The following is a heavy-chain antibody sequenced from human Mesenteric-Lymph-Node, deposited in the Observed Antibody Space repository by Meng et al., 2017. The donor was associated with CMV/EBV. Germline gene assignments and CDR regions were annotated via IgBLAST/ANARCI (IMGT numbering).Heavy chain of an antibody. CDR3: ARARGITMVRGVIPNWFDP. D-gene: IGHD3-10*01. V-gene: IGHV3-30-3*01. J-gene: IGHJ5*02. CDR1: GFTFRIYA. Sequence: GESLKISCAGSGFTFRIYAMHWVRQAPGKGLEWVAVISNDGSKRYYADSVKGRFTISRDNAKNSLYLQMNSLRAEDTAVYYCARARGITMVRGVIPNWFDPWGQGTLVTVSS. CDR2: ISNDGSKR.